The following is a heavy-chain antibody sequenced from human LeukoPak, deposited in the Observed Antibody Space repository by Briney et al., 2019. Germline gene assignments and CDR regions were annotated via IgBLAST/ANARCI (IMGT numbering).Heavy chain of an antibody. D-gene: IGHD3-22*01. J-gene: IGHJ4*02. CDR3: ARTSSWYYYDSSGYSDY. Sequence: KPSETLSLTCTVSGGSISSGSYYWSWIRQPAGKGLEWIGRIYTSGSTNYNPSLKSRVTISVDTSKNQFSLKLSSVTAADTAVYYCARTSSWYYYDSSGYSDYWGQGTLVTVSS. CDR2: IYTSGST. CDR1: GGSISSGSYY. V-gene: IGHV4-61*02.